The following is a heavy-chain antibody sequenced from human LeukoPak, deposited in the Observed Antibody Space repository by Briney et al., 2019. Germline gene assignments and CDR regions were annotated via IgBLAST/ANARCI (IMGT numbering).Heavy chain of an antibody. V-gene: IGHV4-30-4*01. CDR1: GGSISSGDYY. CDR3: ARARTYSSGWYFWFDY. Sequence: SETLSLTCTVSGGSISSGDYYWSWIRQPPGKGLEWIGYIYYSGSTYYNPSLKSRVTISVDTSKNQFSLKLSSVTAADTAVYYCARARTYSSGWYFWFDYWGQGTLVTVSS. CDR2: IYYSGST. D-gene: IGHD6-19*01. J-gene: IGHJ4*02.